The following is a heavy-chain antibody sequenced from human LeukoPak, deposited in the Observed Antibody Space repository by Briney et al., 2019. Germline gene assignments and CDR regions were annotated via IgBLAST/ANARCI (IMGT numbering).Heavy chain of an antibody. CDR2: IYYSGST. CDR3: ARSSGLYCSSTSCYHYYYYGTDV. Sequence: SETLSLTCTVSGGSISSGGYYWSWIRQHPGKGLEWIGYIYYSGSTYYNPSLKSRVTISVDTSKNQFSLKLSSVTAADTAVYYCARSSGLYCSSTSCYHYYYYGTDVWGQGTTVTVSS. CDR1: GGSISSGGYY. V-gene: IGHV4-31*03. D-gene: IGHD2-2*01. J-gene: IGHJ6*02.